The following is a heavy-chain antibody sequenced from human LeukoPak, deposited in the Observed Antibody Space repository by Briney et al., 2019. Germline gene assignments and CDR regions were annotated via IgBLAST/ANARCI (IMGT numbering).Heavy chain of an antibody. CDR3: AKDAIVGATPFDY. Sequence: GGTLRLSCAASGFTFSSYDMHWVRQAPGKGLEGVAFIRNDGGNKYYADSVKGRFTISRDNYKNTLYLQMNSLRAEDTALYYCAKDAIVGATPFDYWGQGTLVTVSS. J-gene: IGHJ4*02. CDR2: IRNDGGNK. D-gene: IGHD1-26*01. CDR1: GFTFSSYD. V-gene: IGHV3-30*02.